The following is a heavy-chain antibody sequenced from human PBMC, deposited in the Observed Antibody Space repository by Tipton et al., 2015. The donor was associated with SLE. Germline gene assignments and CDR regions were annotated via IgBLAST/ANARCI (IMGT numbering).Heavy chain of an antibody. CDR3: ARVVEDFDFWSGYFDS. V-gene: IGHV4-59*11. Sequence: TLSLTCTVSGGSISSHYWSWIRQPPGKGLEWIGYIYYSGSTNYNPSLKSRVTISVDTSKNQFSLKLSSVTAADTALYFCARVVEDFDFWSGYFDSWGQGTLVTVSS. D-gene: IGHD3-3*01. J-gene: IGHJ4*02. CDR1: GGSISSHY. CDR2: IYYSGST.